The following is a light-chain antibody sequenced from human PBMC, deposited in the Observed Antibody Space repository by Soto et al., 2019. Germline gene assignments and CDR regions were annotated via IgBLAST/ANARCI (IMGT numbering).Light chain of an antibody. Sequence: QSALTQPASVSGSPGQSITISCTGTSIDVGGYNYVAWYQQHPGKAPKLMIYDLSNRPSGVSNRFSGSKSGNTASLTISGLQAEDEADYYCSSYTSSSLVVFGGGTKLTVL. J-gene: IGLJ2*01. CDR3: SSYTSSSLVV. V-gene: IGLV2-14*01. CDR2: DLS. CDR1: SIDVGGYNY.